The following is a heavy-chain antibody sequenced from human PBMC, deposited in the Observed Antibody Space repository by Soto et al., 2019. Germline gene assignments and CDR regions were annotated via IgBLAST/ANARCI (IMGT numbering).Heavy chain of an antibody. CDR3: AKGVKTASYSSSWYSPLHYYYYGMDV. Sequence: PGGSLRLSCAASGFTFSSYGMHWVRQAPGKGLEWVAVISYDGSNKYYADSVKGRFTISRDNPKNTLYLQMNSLRAEDTAVYYCAKGVKTASYSSSWYSPLHYYYYGMDVWGQGTTVTVSS. J-gene: IGHJ6*02. V-gene: IGHV3-30*18. D-gene: IGHD6-13*01. CDR2: ISYDGSNK. CDR1: GFTFSSYG.